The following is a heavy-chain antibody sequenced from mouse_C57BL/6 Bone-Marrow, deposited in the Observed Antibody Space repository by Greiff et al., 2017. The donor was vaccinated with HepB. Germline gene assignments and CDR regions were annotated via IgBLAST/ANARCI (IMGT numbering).Heavy chain of an antibody. CDR1: GYTFTSYW. J-gene: IGHJ2*01. D-gene: IGHD2-2*01. V-gene: IGHV1-69*01. CDR3: ARRLVRDIDY. Sequence: QVQLQQPGAELVMPGASVKLSCKASGYTFTSYWMHWVKQRPGQGLEWIGEIDPSDSYTNYNEKFKGKATLTVDKSSSTAYMQLSSLTSADSEVYDSARRLVRDIDYWGQGTTVTVSS. CDR2: IDPSDSYT.